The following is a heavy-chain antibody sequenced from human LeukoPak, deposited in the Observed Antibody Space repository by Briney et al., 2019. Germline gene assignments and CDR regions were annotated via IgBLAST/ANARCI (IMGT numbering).Heavy chain of an antibody. CDR1: GGSFSGYY. D-gene: IGHD3-22*01. J-gene: IGHJ4*02. CDR3: TTLGEYYDSSGYYYN. V-gene: IGHV4-34*01. CDR2: INHSGST. Sequence: SETLSLTCAVYGGSFSGYYWSWIRQPPGKGLEWIGEINHSGSTNYNPSLKSRVTISVDTSKNQFSLKLTSVTAADTAVYYCTTLGEYYDSSGYYYNWGQGTLVTVSS.